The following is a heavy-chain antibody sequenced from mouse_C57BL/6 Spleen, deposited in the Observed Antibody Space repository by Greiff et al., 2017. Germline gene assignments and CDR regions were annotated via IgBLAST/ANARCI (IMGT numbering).Heavy chain of an antibody. J-gene: IGHJ2*01. D-gene: IGHD1-1*01. V-gene: IGHV5-9*01. CDR1: GFTFSSYT. CDR2: ISGGGGNT. Sequence: EVNVVESGGGLVKPGGSLKLSCAASGFTFSSYTMSWVRQTPEKRLEWVATISGGGGNTYYPDSVKGRFTISRDNAKNTLYLQMSSLRSEDTALYYCVRHETTVAHFDYWGQGTTLTVSS. CDR3: VRHETTVAHFDY.